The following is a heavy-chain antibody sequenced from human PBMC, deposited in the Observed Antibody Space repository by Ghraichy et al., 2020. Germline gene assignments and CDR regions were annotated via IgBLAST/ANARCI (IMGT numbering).Heavy chain of an antibody. V-gene: IGHV4-38-2*01. CDR1: GYSISSGYY. Sequence: SETLSLTCAVSGYSISSGYYWGWIRQPPGKGLEWIGSIYHSGSTYYNPSLKSRVTISVDTSKNQFSLKLSSVTAADTAVYYCARQALSFSSGGSDWFDPWGQGTLVTVSS. J-gene: IGHJ5*02. CDR3: ARQALSFSSGGSDWFDP. CDR2: IYHSGST. D-gene: IGHD2-15*01.